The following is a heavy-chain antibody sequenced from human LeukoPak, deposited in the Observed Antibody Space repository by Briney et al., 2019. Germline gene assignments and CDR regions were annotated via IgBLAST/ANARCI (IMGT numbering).Heavy chain of an antibody. CDR2: IYYSGST. D-gene: IGHD6-13*01. V-gene: IGHV4-59*01. J-gene: IGHJ3*02. CDR3: ARFIAAAGNDAFDI. CDR1: GGSISSYY. Sequence: SETLSLTCTVSGGSISSYYWSWIRQPPGKGLEWIGYIYYSGSTNYNPSLKSRVTISVDTSKNQFSLKLSSVTAADTAVYYCARFIAAAGNDAFDIWGQGTTVTVSS.